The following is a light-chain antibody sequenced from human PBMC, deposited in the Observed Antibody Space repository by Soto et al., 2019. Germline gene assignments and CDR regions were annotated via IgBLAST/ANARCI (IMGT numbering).Light chain of an antibody. Sequence: QSALTQPASVSGSPVQSITISCTGTSSDVGSHNLVSWYQQHPGQAPKLMIYEVSKRPVGVSARFSASKSGNTASLTISGLQAEDEADYYCCSYGGSRAVFGGGTQLTVL. CDR1: SSDVGSHNL. CDR2: EVS. CDR3: CSYGGSRAV. J-gene: IGLJ7*01. V-gene: IGLV2-23*02.